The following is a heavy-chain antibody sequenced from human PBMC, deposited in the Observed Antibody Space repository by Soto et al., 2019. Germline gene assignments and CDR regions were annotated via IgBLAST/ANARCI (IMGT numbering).Heavy chain of an antibody. D-gene: IGHD4-4*01. J-gene: IGHJ4*02. Sequence: EVQLVQSGAELKKHGTTVKISCKVSGYTFTDYYMHWEQQAPGKGLEWMGLVDPEDAEAIYAEKIQDRVTITADTSTDTAYMELSSLRSDDPAVYYCATLTRSTGAIFDYWGQGTLVTVSS. V-gene: IGHV1-69-2*01. CDR3: ATLTRSTGAIFDY. CDR1: GYTFTDYY. CDR2: VDPEDAEA.